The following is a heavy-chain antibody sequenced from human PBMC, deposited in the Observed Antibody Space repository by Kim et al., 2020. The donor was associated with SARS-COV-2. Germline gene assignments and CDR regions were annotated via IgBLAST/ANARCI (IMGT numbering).Heavy chain of an antibody. CDR2: INHSGST. V-gene: IGHV4-34*01. Sequence: SETLSLTCAVYGGSFSGYYWSWIRQPPGKGLEWIGEINHSGSTNYNPSLKSRVTISVDTSKNQFSLKLSSVTAADTAVYYCARRGGYCSSTSCHNWFDP. J-gene: IGHJ5*02. CDR3: ARRGGYCSSTSCHNWFDP. D-gene: IGHD2-2*01. CDR1: GGSFSGYY.